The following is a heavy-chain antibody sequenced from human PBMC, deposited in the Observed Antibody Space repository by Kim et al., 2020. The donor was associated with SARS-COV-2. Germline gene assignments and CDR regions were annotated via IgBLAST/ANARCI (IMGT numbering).Heavy chain of an antibody. D-gene: IGHD2-2*01. CDR3: ARSEGYCSNTRCEALFDY. CDR2: ISRDSVYI. Sequence: GGSLRLSCAASGFTFSTYSMNWVRQAPGKGLEWVSSISRDSVYIYYADSLKGRFTISRDNAKNSLYLQMNSLRAEDTAVYYCARSEGYCSNTRCEALFDYWGQGTLVTVSS. J-gene: IGHJ4*02. CDR1: GFTFSTYS. V-gene: IGHV3-21*01.